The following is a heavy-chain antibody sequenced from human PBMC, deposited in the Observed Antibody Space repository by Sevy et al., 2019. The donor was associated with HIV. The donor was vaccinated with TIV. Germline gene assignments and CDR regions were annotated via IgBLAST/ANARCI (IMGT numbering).Heavy chain of an antibody. D-gene: IGHD6-19*01. Sequence: GGYLRLSCAASGFTFDDYAMHWVRQAPGKGLEWVSGISWHSANIGYADSVKGRFTISTDNAKNSQYLQMNSLRAEDTALYYCAKAENRPHSSGWYDYWGQGTLVTVSS. CDR2: ISWHSANI. CDR1: GFTFDDYA. CDR3: AKAENRPHSSGWYDY. J-gene: IGHJ4*02. V-gene: IGHV3-9*01.